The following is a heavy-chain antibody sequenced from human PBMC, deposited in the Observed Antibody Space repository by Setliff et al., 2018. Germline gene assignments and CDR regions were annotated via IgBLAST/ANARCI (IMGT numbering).Heavy chain of an antibody. CDR1: GFTFSSYS. D-gene: IGHD6-19*01. CDR3: AKAGSGWYGLGDY. Sequence: PGGSLRLSCAASGFTFSSYSMNWVRQAPGKGLEWVSYISSSSSTIYYADSVKGRFTISRDNAKNSLYLQMNSLRAEDTAVYYCAKAGSGWYGLGDYWGQGTLVTVSS. CDR2: ISSSSSTI. J-gene: IGHJ4*02. V-gene: IGHV3-48*01.